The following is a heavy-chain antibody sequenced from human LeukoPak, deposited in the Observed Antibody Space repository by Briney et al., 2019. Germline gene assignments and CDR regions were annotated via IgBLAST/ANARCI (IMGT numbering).Heavy chain of an antibody. CDR1: GFTFSSYA. CDR3: ARDRSPYYGSDY. D-gene: IGHD3-10*01. Sequence: GGSLRLSCAASGFTFSSYAMHWVHQAPGKGLEWVAVISYDGSNKYYADSVKGRFTISRDNSKNTLYLQMNSLRAEDTAVYYCARDRSPYYGSDYWGQGTLVTVSS. V-gene: IGHV3-30-3*01. J-gene: IGHJ4*02. CDR2: ISYDGSNK.